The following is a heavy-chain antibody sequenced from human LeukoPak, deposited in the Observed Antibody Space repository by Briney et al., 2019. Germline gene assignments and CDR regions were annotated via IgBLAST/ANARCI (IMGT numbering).Heavy chain of an antibody. CDR2: IRYDGSNK. V-gene: IGHV3-30*02. D-gene: IGHD1-1*01. CDR3: AKRAVLTTFQSSLANYYYYMDV. Sequence: GGSLRLSCAASGFSFSDYGMHWVRQAPGKGLEWVTFIRYDGSNKYYADSVRGRFTISRDNSKNTLYLQMNSLRAEDTAVYYCAKRAVLTTFQSSLANYYYYMDVWGKGTTVTVSS. J-gene: IGHJ6*03. CDR1: GFSFSDYG.